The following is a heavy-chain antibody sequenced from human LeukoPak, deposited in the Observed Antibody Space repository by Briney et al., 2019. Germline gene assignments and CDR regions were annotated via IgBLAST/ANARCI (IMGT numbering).Heavy chain of an antibody. V-gene: IGHV5-51*01. CDR2: IYPGDSDT. CDR3: ARVNTYSCFDY. CDR1: GYSFTTYW. J-gene: IGHJ4*02. Sequence: GESLKISCKGSGYSFTTYWIGWVRQMPGKGLEWMGIIYPGDSDTRYSPSFQGQVTISADKSISTAYLQWSSLKASHSAMYYCARVNTYSCFDYWGQGTLVTVSS. D-gene: IGHD4-11*01.